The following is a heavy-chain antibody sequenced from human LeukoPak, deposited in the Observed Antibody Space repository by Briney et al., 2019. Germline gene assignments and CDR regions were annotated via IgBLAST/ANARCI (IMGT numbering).Heavy chain of an antibody. CDR2: ILYDGSNK. Sequence: GGSLRLSCAASGFIFSSYGMHWVRLAPGKGLEWVAFILYDGSNKYYADSVKGRLTISRDNFKNTLYLQMNSLRAEDTAVYYCARRAGAYSHPYDYWGQGTLVTVSS. J-gene: IGHJ4*02. CDR1: GFIFSSYG. D-gene: IGHD4/OR15-4a*01. V-gene: IGHV3-30*02. CDR3: ARRAGAYSHPYDY.